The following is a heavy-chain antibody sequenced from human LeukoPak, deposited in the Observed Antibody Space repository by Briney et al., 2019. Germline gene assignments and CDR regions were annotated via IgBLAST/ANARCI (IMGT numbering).Heavy chain of an antibody. Sequence: GGSLRLSCAASGFTLSSYAMSWVRQAPGKGLEWVSAISGSGGSTYYADSVKGRFTISRDNSKNTLYLQMNSLRAEDTAVYYCAKVGLAPTWGGYFDYWGQGTLVTVSS. D-gene: IGHD3-16*01. CDR1: GFTLSSYA. CDR3: AKVGLAPTWGGYFDY. J-gene: IGHJ4*02. V-gene: IGHV3-23*01. CDR2: ISGSGGST.